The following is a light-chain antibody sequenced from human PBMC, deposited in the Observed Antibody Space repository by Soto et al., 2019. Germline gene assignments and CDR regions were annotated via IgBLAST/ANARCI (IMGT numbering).Light chain of an antibody. V-gene: IGKV3-15*01. CDR2: GPS. CDR3: HQYDDWPPA. CDR1: QSVSTN. Sequence: EIVVTQSPATLSVAPGERATLSCRASQSVSTNLAWYQQKPGQAPRLLIYGPSTRANGIPARFSGSGSGREFTLTISSLQSEDSAVYYCHQYDDWPPAFGQGTKLEIK. J-gene: IGKJ1*01.